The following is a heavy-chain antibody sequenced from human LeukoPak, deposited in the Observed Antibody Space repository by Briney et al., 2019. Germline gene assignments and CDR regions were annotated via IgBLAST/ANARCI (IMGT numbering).Heavy chain of an antibody. CDR1: GDSISSGGYW. Sequence: PSETLSLTCAVSGDSISSGGYWWSWIRQHPGKGPEWIGYISYGANTYYNPSLKSRVAISADTPKNQFSLKLSSTTAADTAVYYCARAPVATPSEFDYWGQGTLVTVSS. D-gene: IGHD5-12*01. CDR2: ISYGANT. CDR3: ARAPVATPSEFDY. J-gene: IGHJ4*02. V-gene: IGHV4-31*11.